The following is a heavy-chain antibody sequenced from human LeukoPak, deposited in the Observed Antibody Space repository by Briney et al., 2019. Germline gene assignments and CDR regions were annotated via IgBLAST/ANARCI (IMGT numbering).Heavy chain of an antibody. CDR1: GGSISSSSYY. V-gene: IGHV4-39*07. CDR3: AGRTIAARQALDY. Sequence: SETLSLTCTVSGGSISSSSYYWGWIRQPPGKGLEWIGSIYYSGSTYYNPSLKSRVTISVDTSKNQFSLKLSSVTAADTAVYYCAGRTIAARQALDYWGQGTLVTVSS. D-gene: IGHD6-6*01. CDR2: IYYSGST. J-gene: IGHJ4*02.